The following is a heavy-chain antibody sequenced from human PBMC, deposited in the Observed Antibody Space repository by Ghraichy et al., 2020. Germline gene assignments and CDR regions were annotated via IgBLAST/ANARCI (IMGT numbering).Heavy chain of an antibody. CDR1: GFTVSSNY. V-gene: IGHV3-53*01. CDR3: ARDVPYDSGYGGYY. J-gene: IGHJ4*02. Sequence: GESLNISCAASGFTVSSNYMSWVRQAPGKGLEWVSVIYSGGSTYYADSVKGRFTISRDNSKNTLYLQMNSLRAEDTAVYYCARDVPYDSGYGGYYWGQGTLVTVSS. D-gene: IGHD5-12*01. CDR2: IYSGGST.